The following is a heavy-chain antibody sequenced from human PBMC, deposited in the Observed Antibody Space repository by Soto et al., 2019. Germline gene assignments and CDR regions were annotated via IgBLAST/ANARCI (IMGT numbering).Heavy chain of an antibody. CDR2: ISYDGSNK. J-gene: IGHJ6*02. V-gene: IGHV3-30-3*01. CDR3: ARNPYCSSTSCYVYYYGMDV. Sequence: LRLSCAASGFTFSSYAMHWVRQAPGKGLEWVAVISYDGSNKYYADSVKGRFTISRDNSKNTLYLQMNSLRAEDTAVYYCARNPYCSSTSCYVYYYGMDVWGQGTTVTVSS. CDR1: GFTFSSYA. D-gene: IGHD2-2*01.